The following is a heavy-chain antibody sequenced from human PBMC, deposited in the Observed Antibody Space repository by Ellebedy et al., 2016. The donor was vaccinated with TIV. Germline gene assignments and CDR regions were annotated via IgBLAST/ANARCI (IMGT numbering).Heavy chain of an antibody. V-gene: IGHV3-30-3*01. D-gene: IGHD3-10*01. Sequence: GESLKISCAASEFTFSYYAMHWVRQAPGKGLEWVAVISHDGSTNYYADSLKGRITISRDNSKTTLFLQLNSLKTEDTAVYYCAKEDQGSGFACVGPIWGQGTLVTVSS. CDR2: ISHDGSTN. CDR3: AKEDQGSGFACVGPI. CDR1: EFTFSYYA. J-gene: IGHJ3*02.